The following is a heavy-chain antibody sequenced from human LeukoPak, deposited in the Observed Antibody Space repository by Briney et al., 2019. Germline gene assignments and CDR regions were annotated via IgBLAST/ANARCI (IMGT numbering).Heavy chain of an antibody. J-gene: IGHJ4*02. D-gene: IGHD4-17*01. Sequence: GGSLRLSCAASGFTFNSYPMYWIRQAPGKGLEWVAVVSNDGNKKYYADSVKGRFTISRDQSKNTLYLQMNSLRAEDTALYYCARESYGDYYIDYWGQGTLVTVSS. CDR3: ARESYGDYYIDY. CDR1: GFTFNSYP. V-gene: IGHV3-30-3*01. CDR2: VSNDGNKK.